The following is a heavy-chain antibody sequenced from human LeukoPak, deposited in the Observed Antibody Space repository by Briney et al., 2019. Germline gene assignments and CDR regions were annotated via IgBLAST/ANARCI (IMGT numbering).Heavy chain of an antibody. Sequence: SPGTLRLSCAASGFTFSSYAMHWVRQAPGKGLEYFSAISSNGGSAYYANSVKGRFTISRDNSKNTLYLQMGSLRAEDMAVYYCARAHYDSSGYQPLDYWGQGTLVTVSS. CDR1: GFTFSSYA. V-gene: IGHV3-64*01. J-gene: IGHJ4*02. CDR2: ISSNGGSA. D-gene: IGHD3-22*01. CDR3: ARAHYDSSGYQPLDY.